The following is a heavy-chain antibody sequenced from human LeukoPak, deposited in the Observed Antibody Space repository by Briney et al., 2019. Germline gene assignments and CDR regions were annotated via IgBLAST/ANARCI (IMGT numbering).Heavy chain of an antibody. CDR1: GGSISSSSYY. CDR3: ARPSSIAVAGTYFHH. CDR2: IYYSGST. Sequence: SETLSLTCTVSGGSISSSSYYWGWIRQPPGKGLEWIGSIYYSGSTYYNPSLKSRVTISVDTSKNHFSLKLSSVTAADTAVYYCARPSSIAVAGTYFHHWGQGTLVTVSS. V-gene: IGHV4-39*02. J-gene: IGHJ1*01. D-gene: IGHD6-19*01.